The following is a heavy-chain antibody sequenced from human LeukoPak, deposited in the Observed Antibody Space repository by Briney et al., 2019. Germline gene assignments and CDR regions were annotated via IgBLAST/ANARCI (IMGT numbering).Heavy chain of an antibody. J-gene: IGHJ5*02. CDR3: ARNKRIMKAVAGTGWFDP. V-gene: IGHV4-59*01. CDR1: GGSISTYY. CDR2: IYYSGST. D-gene: IGHD6-19*01. Sequence: SETLSLTCTVSGGSISTYYWSWIRQPPGKGLEWIGYIYYSGSTSYNPSLKSRVTISVDTSKNQFSLKLSSVTAADTAVYYCARNKRIMKAVAGTGWFDPWGQGTLVTVSS.